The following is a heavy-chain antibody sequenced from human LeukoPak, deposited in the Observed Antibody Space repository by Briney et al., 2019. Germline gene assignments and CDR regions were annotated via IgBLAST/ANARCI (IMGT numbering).Heavy chain of an antibody. CDR1: GLSLSTTGMR. V-gene: IGHV2-70*04. D-gene: IGHD3-22*01. CDR3: ARIMASTSGYHTTEAFDI. J-gene: IGHJ3*02. CDR2: IDWDDDK. Sequence: SGPTLVNPTQTLTLTCTLSGLSLSTTGMRVSWIRQPPGKALECLARIDWDDDKFYSTSLKTRLTISKDTSKNQVVLTVTNMDPIDTGTYYCARIMASTSGYHTTEAFDIWGQGTKVTVSS.